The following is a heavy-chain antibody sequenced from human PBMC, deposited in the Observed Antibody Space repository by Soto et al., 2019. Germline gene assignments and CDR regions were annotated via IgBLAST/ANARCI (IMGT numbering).Heavy chain of an antibody. J-gene: IGHJ4*02. CDR3: ARVHRDGFYFGY. D-gene: IGHD5-12*01. CDR1: GGSISSGDYS. Sequence: SETLSLTCAVSGGSISSGDYSWSWIRQPPGKGLEWIGYIYHSGSTYYNPSLKSRVTISVDTSKNQFSLKLSSVTAADTAVYYCARVHRDGFYFGYWGQGTLVTVSS. V-gene: IGHV4-30-2*01. CDR2: IYHSGST.